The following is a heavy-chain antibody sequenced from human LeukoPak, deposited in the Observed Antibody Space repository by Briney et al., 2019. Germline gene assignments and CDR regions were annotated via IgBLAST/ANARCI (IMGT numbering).Heavy chain of an antibody. V-gene: IGHV3-23*01. J-gene: IGHJ4*02. D-gene: IGHD3-9*01. CDR1: GFTFSSYA. Sequence: GGSLRLSCAASGFTFSSYAMSWVRQAPGKGLEWVSAISGSGGSTYYADSVKGRVTVSRDNAKNSLYLQMSSLRAADTAVYYCARGYYDTLTGPDYWGQGTMVTVSS. CDR3: ARGYYDTLTGPDY. CDR2: ISGSGGST.